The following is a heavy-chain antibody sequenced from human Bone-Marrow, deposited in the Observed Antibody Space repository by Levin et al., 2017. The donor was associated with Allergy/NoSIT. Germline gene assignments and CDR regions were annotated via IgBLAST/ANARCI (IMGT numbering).Heavy chain of an antibody. V-gene: IGHV3-49*03. Sequence: GGSLRLSCTTSGFAFSDFAMSWFRQAPGKGLEWVGFIRSQAFGGTTDCAASVKDRFIISRDDLKSIAYLQMNSLKTEDTAVYYCTRGNGDFETYYYYGLDVWGQGTTVTVSS. D-gene: IGHD4-17*01. CDR3: TRGNGDFETYYYYGLDV. CDR1: GFAFSDFA. CDR2: IRSQAFGGTT. J-gene: IGHJ6*02.